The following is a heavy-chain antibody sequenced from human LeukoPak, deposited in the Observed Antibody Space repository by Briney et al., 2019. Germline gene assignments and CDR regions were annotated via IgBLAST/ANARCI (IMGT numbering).Heavy chain of an antibody. J-gene: IGHJ4*02. CDR2: IYYSGST. CDR3: ARGAESYPYYFDY. V-gene: IGHV4-59*01. CDR1: GGSISRYY. Sequence: PSETLSLTCTVSGGSISRYYRSWIRQPPGKGLEWVGYIYYSGSTNYNPSLKSRVTISVDTSKHQSSLKLSSVTAADTAVYYCARGAESYPYYFDYWGQGTLVTVSS.